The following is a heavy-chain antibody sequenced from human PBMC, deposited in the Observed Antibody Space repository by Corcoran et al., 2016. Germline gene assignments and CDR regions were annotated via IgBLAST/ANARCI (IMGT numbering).Heavy chain of an antibody. CDR3: ARGVVRERLENDF. Sequence: QVQLVQSGADVKKPGASVKVSCKASGYTFTDHYMHWVRQAPGQGLEWMGWSNPNTGGTNYALKFQGRVSMTRDTTISTAYKKLNRLTSDETAVYYCARGVVRERLENDFWGQGTLVTFSS. D-gene: IGHD1-1*01. V-gene: IGHV1-2*02. CDR1: GYTFTDHY. J-gene: IGHJ4*02. CDR2: SNPNTGGT.